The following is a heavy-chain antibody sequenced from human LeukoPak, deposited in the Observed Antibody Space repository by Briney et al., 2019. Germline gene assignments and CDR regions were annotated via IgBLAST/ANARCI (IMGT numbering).Heavy chain of an antibody. CDR1: GGSISSYY. Sequence: SETLSLTCTVSGGSISSYYWSRIRQPPGKGLEWIANIYHTGSTNYNPSLSSRVTISIDTAKNQFSLKLTSVTAADTAVYYCARRGRNSSGWQDYLWGQGTLVTVSS. V-gene: IGHV4-59*01. CDR3: ARRGRNSSGWQDYL. CDR2: IYHTGST. D-gene: IGHD6-25*01. J-gene: IGHJ4*02.